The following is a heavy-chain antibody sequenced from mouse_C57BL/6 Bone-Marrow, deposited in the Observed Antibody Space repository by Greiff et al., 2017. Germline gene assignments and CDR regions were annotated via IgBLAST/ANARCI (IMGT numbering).Heavy chain of an antibody. CDR2: INPYNGGT. Sequence: VQLQPSGPVLVKPGASVNMSCKSSGYPFTDYYMNWVKQSHGRSLEWIGVINPYNGGTSYNQKLKGKATLTVDKSSSTAYMELNSLTSEDSAVYYCARGGYGNYVAWFAYWGQGTLVTVSA. CDR3: ARGGYGNYVAWFAY. CDR1: GYPFTDYY. V-gene: IGHV1-19*01. D-gene: IGHD2-1*01. J-gene: IGHJ3*01.